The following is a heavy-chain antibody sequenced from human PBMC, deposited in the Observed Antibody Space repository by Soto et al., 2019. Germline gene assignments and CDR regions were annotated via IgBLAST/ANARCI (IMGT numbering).Heavy chain of an antibody. CDR1: GYSFTRYW. CDR3: ARFYQYYDILTGPDPGLYYGMDV. CDR2: IDPSDSYT. V-gene: IGHV5-10-1*01. J-gene: IGHJ6*02. Sequence: PGESLKISCKGSGYSFTRYWISWVRQMPGKGLEWMVSIDPSDSYTNYSPSFQGHVTISADKSISTAYLQWSSLKASDTAMYYCARFYQYYDILTGPDPGLYYGMDVWGQGTTVTVSS. D-gene: IGHD3-9*01.